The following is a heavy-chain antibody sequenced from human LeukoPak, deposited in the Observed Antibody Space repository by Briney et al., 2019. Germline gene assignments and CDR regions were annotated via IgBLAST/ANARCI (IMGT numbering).Heavy chain of an antibody. CDR1: GGSISSGSYY. Sequence: PSQTLSLTCTVSGGSISSGSYYWSWIRQPPGKGLEWIGYISYSGSTNYNPSLKSRVTISVDTSKNQFSLKLSSVTAADTAVFYCASINVDSSGSYNFDYWGQGTLVTVSS. CDR2: ISYSGST. V-gene: IGHV4-61*01. D-gene: IGHD6-19*01. J-gene: IGHJ4*02. CDR3: ASINVDSSGSYNFDY.